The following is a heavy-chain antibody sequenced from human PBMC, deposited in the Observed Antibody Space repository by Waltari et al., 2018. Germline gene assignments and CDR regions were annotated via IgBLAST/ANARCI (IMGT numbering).Heavy chain of an antibody. Sequence: QVQLVQSGAEVKKPGASVKVSCKASGYTFTSYDINWVRQANGQEVAWMGWMNPNCGNTGYAQKFQGRVTSTRNTSISTAYMELGSLRSEDTAVYYCARGLLGNPPFDYWGQGTLVTVSS. CDR1: GYTFTSYD. J-gene: IGHJ4*02. CDR2: MNPNCGNT. D-gene: IGHD2-21*01. CDR3: ARGLLGNPPFDY. V-gene: IGHV1-8*01.